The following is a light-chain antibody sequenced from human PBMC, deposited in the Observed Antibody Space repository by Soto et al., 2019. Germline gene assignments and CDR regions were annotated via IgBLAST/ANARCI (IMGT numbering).Light chain of an antibody. CDR3: QQYGSSSYT. V-gene: IGKV3-20*01. CDR2: CAS. Sequence: EIVLTQSPGTLSLSPGERATLSCRASQSVSSTYLAWYQQNPGQAPRLLIYCASSRATGIPDRFSGSGSGTYFTLTISRLDPEDFAVYFCQQYGSSSYTFGQGTKLEIK. J-gene: IGKJ2*01. CDR1: QSVSSTY.